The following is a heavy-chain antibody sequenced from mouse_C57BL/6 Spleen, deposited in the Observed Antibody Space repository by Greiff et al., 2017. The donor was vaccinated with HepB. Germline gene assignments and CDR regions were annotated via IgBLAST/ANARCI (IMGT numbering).Heavy chain of an antibody. D-gene: IGHD2-4*01. Sequence: VQLQQPGAELVRPGTSVKLSCKASGYTFTSYWMHWVKQRPGQGLEWIGVIDPSDSYTNYNQKFKGKATLTVDTSSSTAYMQLSSLTSEDSAVYYCARPYDYDEYYAMDYWGQGTSVTVSS. CDR3: ARPYDYDEYYAMDY. V-gene: IGHV1-59*01. CDR2: IDPSDSYT. CDR1: GYTFTSYW. J-gene: IGHJ4*01.